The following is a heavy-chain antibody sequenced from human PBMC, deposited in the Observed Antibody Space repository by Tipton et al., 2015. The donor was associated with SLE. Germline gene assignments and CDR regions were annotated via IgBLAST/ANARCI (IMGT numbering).Heavy chain of an antibody. CDR1: GDSITNLNDF. CDR3: ARESFTNDFYYYMDV. V-gene: IGHV4-39*07. CDR2: IYSTGTT. Sequence: TLSLTCTVSGDSITNLNDFWGWIRQPPGKGLEWIGSIYSTGTTYYNASLKGRVTMSIDTSTNQFSLRLASVTAADTAIYYCARESFTNDFYYYMDVWGKGTTVTVSS. D-gene: IGHD2-8*01. J-gene: IGHJ6*03.